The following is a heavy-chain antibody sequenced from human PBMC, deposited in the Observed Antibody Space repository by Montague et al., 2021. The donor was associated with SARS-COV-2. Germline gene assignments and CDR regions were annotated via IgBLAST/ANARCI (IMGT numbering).Heavy chain of an antibody. D-gene: IGHD3-10*01. J-gene: IGHJ6*02. CDR1: GFTFSSYA. V-gene: IGHV3-30-3*01. Sequence: SLRLSCAASGFTFSSYAMHWVRQAPGKGLEWVAVISYDGSNKYYADSVKGRFTISRDNSKNTLYLQMNSLRAEDTAVYYCARDRVITMVRGAPVYGMDVWGQGTTVTVSS. CDR3: ARDRVITMVRGAPVYGMDV. CDR2: ISYDGSNK.